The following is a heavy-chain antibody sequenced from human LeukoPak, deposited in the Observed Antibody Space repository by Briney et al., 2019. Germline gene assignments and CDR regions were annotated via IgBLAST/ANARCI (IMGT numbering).Heavy chain of an antibody. CDR1: GFTVSSNY. V-gene: IGHV3-53*01. J-gene: IGHJ3*02. D-gene: IGHD4-23*01. Sequence: GGSLRLSCAASGFTVSSNYMSWVRQAPGKGLEWVSVIYSGGCTYYADSVKGRFTISRDNSKNTLYLQMNSLRAEDTAVYYCARDRPSVTDAFDIGGQGTMVTVSS. CDR2: IYSGGCT. CDR3: ARDRPSVTDAFDI.